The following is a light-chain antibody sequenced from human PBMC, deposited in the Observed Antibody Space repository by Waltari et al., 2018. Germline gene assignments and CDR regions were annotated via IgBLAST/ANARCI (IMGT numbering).Light chain of an antibody. Sequence: DIVMTQSPDSLTVSLGERATVNCKSSQTILYSPNNKNYLAWYQQRTGQPPKLLIYWASTRESGVPDRFSGSGSGTDFTLTISSLQAEDVAVYYCQQYYSTPLTFGGGTRVEIK. J-gene: IGKJ4*01. CDR3: QQYYSTPLT. V-gene: IGKV4-1*01. CDR2: WAS. CDR1: QTILYSPNNKNY.